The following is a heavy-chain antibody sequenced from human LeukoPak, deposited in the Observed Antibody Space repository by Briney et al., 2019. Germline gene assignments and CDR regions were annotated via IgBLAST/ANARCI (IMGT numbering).Heavy chain of an antibody. CDR2: IYYSGST. V-gene: IGHV4-61*01. CDR3: ARGPYGGNSDDAFDI. CDR1: GGSVSSGSYY. Sequence: AETLCLTCTVSGGSVSSGSYYWSRIRQPPGKGLEWIGYIYYSGSTNYNPSLKSRVTISVDTSKNQFSLKLSSVTAADTAVYYCARGPYGGNSDDAFDIWGQRTLGSASS. D-gene: IGHD4-23*01. J-gene: IGHJ3*02.